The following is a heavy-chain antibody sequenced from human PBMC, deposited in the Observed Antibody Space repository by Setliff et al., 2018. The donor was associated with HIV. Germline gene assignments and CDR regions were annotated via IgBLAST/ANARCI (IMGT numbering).Heavy chain of an antibody. J-gene: IGHJ2*01. CDR1: AFTFSRYW. CDR3: ARDEAIEGALTYFDL. CDR2: IKQDGSEK. Sequence: GGSLRLSCAASAFTFSRYWMSWVRQAPGKGLEWVANIKQDGSEKYYVDSVKGRFTISRDNAKNTLYLQLNSLRAEDTAVYYCARDEAIEGALTYFDLWGRGTLVTVSS. V-gene: IGHV3-7*01. D-gene: IGHD1-26*01.